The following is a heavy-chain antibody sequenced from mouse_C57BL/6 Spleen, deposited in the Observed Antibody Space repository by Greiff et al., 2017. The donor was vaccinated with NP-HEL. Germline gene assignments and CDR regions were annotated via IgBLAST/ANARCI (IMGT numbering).Heavy chain of an antibody. CDR3: ARSLYGSSPAWFAY. CDR2: IYPGDGDT. D-gene: IGHD1-1*01. CDR1: GYAFSSSW. J-gene: IGHJ3*01. V-gene: IGHV1-82*01. Sequence: VQLQQSGPELVKPGASVKISCKASGYAFSSSWMNWVKQRPGKGLEWIGRIYPGDGDTNYNGKFKGKATLTADKSSSTAYMQLSSLTSEDSAVYFCARSLYGSSPAWFAYWGQGTLVTVSA.